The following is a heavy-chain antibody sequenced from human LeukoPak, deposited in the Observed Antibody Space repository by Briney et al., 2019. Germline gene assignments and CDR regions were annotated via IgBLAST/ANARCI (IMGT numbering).Heavy chain of an antibody. CDR3: ARDSNSWNYFDN. J-gene: IGHJ4*02. V-gene: IGHV4-34*01. Sequence: PSETLSPTCALYGGSSTGFFRSWIRHPPGKGLEWIGEINHSGSANYNPSLVSRVTISVDTSKSQFSLKLSSVTAADTAVYYCARDSNSWNYFDNWGQGTLVTVSS. CDR1: GGSSTGFF. D-gene: IGHD6-13*01. CDR2: INHSGSA.